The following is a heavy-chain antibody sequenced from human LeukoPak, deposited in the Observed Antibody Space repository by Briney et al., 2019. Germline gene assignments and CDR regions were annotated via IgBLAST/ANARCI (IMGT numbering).Heavy chain of an antibody. CDR3: ARDKHPILRSYYFDY. Sequence: SVKVSCKASGYTFTSYDINWVRQATGQGLEWMGGIIPIFGTANYAQKFQGRVTITADESTSTAYMELSSLRSEDTAVYYCARDKHPILRSYYFDYWGQGTLVTVSS. CDR2: IIPIFGTA. J-gene: IGHJ4*02. CDR1: GYTFTSYD. V-gene: IGHV1-69*13.